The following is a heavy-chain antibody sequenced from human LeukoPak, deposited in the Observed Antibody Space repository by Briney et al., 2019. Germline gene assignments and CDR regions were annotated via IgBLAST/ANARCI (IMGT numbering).Heavy chain of an antibody. D-gene: IGHD3-9*01. J-gene: IGHJ6*02. CDR3: AREGSLRYFDWLLRSYGMDV. V-gene: IGHV6-1*01. CDR1: RDSVSSNSAA. Sequence: SQTVSLTCAISRDSVSSNSAAWNWIRQSPSRGLEWLGRTYYRSKWYNDYAGSVKSRKTINQDTSMNQFSLQLNSVTPEDTAVYYCAREGSLRYFDWLLRSYGMDVWGQGTTVTVSS. CDR2: TYYRSKWYN.